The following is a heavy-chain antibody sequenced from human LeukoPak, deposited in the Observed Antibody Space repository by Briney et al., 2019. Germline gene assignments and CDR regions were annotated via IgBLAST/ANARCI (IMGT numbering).Heavy chain of an antibody. D-gene: IGHD2-15*01. Sequence: APVKVSCKASGYTFTSYYMHWVRQAPGKGLEWMGGFDPEDGETIYAQKFQGRVTMTEDTSTDTAYMELSSLRSEDTAVYYCATGCSGGSCYYFYWGQGTLVTVSS. CDR1: GYTFTSYY. V-gene: IGHV1-24*01. CDR2: FDPEDGET. J-gene: IGHJ4*02. CDR3: ATGCSGGSCYYFY.